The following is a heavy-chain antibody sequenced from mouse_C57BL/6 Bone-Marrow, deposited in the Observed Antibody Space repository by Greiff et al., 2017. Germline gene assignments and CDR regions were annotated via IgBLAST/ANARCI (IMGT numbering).Heavy chain of an antibody. CDR2: ISSGGSYT. CDR1: GFTFSSYG. Sequence: EVKLVESGGDLVKPGGSLKLSCAASGFTFSSYGMSWVRQTPDKRLEWVATISSGGSYTYYPDSVKGRFTISRDKAKNTLYLQMISLKSEDTALYYCARLAGYYAMDYWDQGNSVTVSA. V-gene: IGHV5-6*01. J-gene: IGHJ4*01. CDR3: ARLAGYYAMDY. D-gene: IGHD3-3*01.